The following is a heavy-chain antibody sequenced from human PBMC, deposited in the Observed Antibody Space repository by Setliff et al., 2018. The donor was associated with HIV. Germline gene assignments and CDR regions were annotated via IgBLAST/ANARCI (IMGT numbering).Heavy chain of an antibody. D-gene: IGHD3-16*01. J-gene: IGHJ3*01. CDR1: GYMFIAYG. CDR3: ASDAGGYNYAEAFDV. V-gene: IGHV1-18*01. Sequence: ASVKVSCKTSGYMFIAYGMSWVRRAPGQGLEWMGWIGPYNGRTEYAQEFQGRVSLTIDTSASTAYMELRSLRSDDTAVYYCASDAGGYNYAEAFDVWGQGTMVTVSS. CDR2: IGPYNGRT.